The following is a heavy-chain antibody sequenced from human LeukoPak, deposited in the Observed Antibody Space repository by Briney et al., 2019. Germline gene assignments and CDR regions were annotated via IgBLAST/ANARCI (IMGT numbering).Heavy chain of an antibody. V-gene: IGHV3-66*01. CDR3: ARAVGMITFGGVIAYDY. D-gene: IGHD3-16*02. CDR2: IYSGGST. Sequence: PGGSLRLSRAASGFTVSSNYMSWVCQAPGKGLEWVSVIYSGGSTYYADSVEGRFTISRDNAKNSLYLQMNSLRAEDTAVYYCARAVGMITFGGVIAYDYWGQGTLVTVSS. CDR1: GFTVSSNY. J-gene: IGHJ4*02.